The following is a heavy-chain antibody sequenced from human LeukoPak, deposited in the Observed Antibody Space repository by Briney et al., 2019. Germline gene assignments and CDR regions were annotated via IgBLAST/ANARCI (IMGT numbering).Heavy chain of an antibody. V-gene: IGHV4-31*03. J-gene: IGHJ6*02. D-gene: IGHD2-2*01. Sequence: PSETLSLTCTVSGGPISSGGYYWSWIRQHPGKGLEWIVYIYYSGSTYYNPSLKSRVTISVDTSKNQFSLKLSSVTAADTAVYYCARSSLGYCSSTSCPAGYYYYYGMDVWGQGTTVTVSS. CDR1: GGPISSGGYY. CDR3: ARSSLGYCSSTSCPAGYYYYYGMDV. CDR2: IYYSGST.